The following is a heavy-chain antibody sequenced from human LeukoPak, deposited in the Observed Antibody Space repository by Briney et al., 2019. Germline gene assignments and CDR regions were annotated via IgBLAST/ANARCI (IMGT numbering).Heavy chain of an antibody. J-gene: IGHJ6*02. CDR1: GGSISSGDYY. V-gene: IGHV4-30-4*01. D-gene: IGHD3-10*01. CDR2: IYYSGGT. CDR3: AREHVLLWFGELSDYYGMDV. Sequence: SETLSLTCTVSGGSISSGDYYWSWIRQPPGKGLEWIGYIYYSGGTYYNPSLKSRVTISVDTSKNQFSLKLSSVTAADTAVYYCAREHVLLWFGELSDYYGMDVWGQGTTVTVSS.